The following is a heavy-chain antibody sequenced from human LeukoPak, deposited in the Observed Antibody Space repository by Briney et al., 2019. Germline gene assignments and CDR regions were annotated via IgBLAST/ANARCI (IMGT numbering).Heavy chain of an antibody. V-gene: IGHV5-51*01. J-gene: IGHJ4*02. D-gene: IGHD5-24*01. Sequence: GKSLKISCKGSGYSFTYYWIGWVRQMPGKGLEWMGIIYPADSDTRYSPSFQGQVTISADKSTSTAYLQWSSLKASDTAMYYCARQDGRALYYFDYWGQGTLVTVSS. CDR2: IYPADSDT. CDR1: GYSFTYYW. CDR3: ARQDGRALYYFDY.